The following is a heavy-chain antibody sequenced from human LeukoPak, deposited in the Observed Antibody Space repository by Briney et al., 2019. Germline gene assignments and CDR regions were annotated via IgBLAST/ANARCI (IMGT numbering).Heavy chain of an antibody. D-gene: IGHD3-10*01. CDR3: VKDSSSGSYFDY. Sequence: GGPLRLSCAASGLIVSGNYMSWVRQASGKGLEYVSAISSNGGSTYYADSVKGRFTISRDNSRNTLHLQMSSLRVEDTAVYYCVKDSSSGSYFDYWGQGTLVTVSS. J-gene: IGHJ4*02. CDR2: ISSNGGST. CDR1: GLIVSGNY. V-gene: IGHV3-64D*06.